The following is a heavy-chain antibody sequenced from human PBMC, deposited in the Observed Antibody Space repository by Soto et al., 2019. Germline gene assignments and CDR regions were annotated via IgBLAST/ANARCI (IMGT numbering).Heavy chain of an antibody. CDR3: AKYIGRDDFWSGPTISDY. CDR1: GFTFSSYA. D-gene: IGHD3-3*01. Sequence: QPGGSLRLSCAASGFTFSSYAMSWVRQAPGKGLEWVSAISGSGGSTYYADSVKGRFTISRDNSKNTLYLQMNSLRAEDTAVYYCAKYIGRDDFWSGPTISDYWGQGTLVTVSS. CDR2: ISGSGGST. J-gene: IGHJ4*02. V-gene: IGHV3-23*01.